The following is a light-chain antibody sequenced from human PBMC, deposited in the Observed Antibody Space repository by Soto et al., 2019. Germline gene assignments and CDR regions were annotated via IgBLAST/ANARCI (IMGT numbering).Light chain of an antibody. J-gene: IGLJ1*01. V-gene: IGLV1-40*01. Sequence: QSVLTQPPSVSGAPGQRVIISCTGSSSNIGAGRDVHWYRQFPGEAPKFLISDSNHRPSGVPDRFSVSKSGASASRAITGIRAEDEGDYFCQSYGTSLSGLYVFGTGTKLTVL. CDR2: DSN. CDR1: SSNIGAGRD. CDR3: QSYGTSLSGLYV.